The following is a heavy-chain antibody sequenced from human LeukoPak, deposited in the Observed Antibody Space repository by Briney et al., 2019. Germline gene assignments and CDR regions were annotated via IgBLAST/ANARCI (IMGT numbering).Heavy chain of an antibody. D-gene: IGHD2-15*01. CDR1: GFTFSSYG. V-gene: IGHV3-30*03. CDR2: ISYDGSNK. J-gene: IGHJ6*03. Sequence: GGSLRLSCAASGFTFSSYGMHWVRQAPGKGLEWVAVISYDGSNKYYADSVKGRFTISRDNSKNTLYLQMNSLRAEDTAVYYCARDGCGGSCFHYYYYYMDVWGKGTTVTISS. CDR3: ARDGCGGSCFHYYYYYMDV.